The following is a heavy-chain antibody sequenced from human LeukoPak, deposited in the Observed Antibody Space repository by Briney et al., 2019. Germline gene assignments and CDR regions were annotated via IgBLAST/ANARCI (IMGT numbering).Heavy chain of an antibody. CDR3: ARVSDYYGSGSYPNWFDP. V-gene: IGHV4-34*01. D-gene: IGHD3-10*01. Sequence: PSETLSLTCAVYGGSFSGYYWSWIRQPPGKGLEWIGEINHSASTNYNPSLKSRVTISVDTSKNQFSLKLSSVTAADTAVYYCARVSDYYGSGSYPNWFDPWGQGTLVTVSS. CDR1: GGSFSGYY. J-gene: IGHJ5*02. CDR2: INHSAST.